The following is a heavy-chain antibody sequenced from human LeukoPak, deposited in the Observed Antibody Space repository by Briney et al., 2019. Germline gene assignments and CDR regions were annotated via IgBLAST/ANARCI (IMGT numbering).Heavy chain of an antibody. CDR2: IIPIFGTA. J-gene: IGHJ4*02. CDR1: GGTFSSYA. D-gene: IGHD1-26*01. V-gene: IGHV1-69*05. Sequence: SVKVSCKASGGTFSSYAISWVRQAPGQGLEWMGRIIPIFGTANYAQKFQGRVTITTDESTSTAYMELSSLRSEDTAVYYLARDIVGATGLYYFDYWGQGTLVTVSS. CDR3: ARDIVGATGLYYFDY.